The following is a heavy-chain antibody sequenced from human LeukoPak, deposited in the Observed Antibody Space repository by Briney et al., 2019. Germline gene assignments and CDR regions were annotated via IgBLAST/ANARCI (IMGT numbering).Heavy chain of an antibody. J-gene: IGHJ5*02. Sequence: PGGSLRLSCAASGFTFNSFTMNWVRQAPGKGLEWLSSISGSGQYIYYADSLKGRLTISRDNAKDSLYLQLNSLRAEDTSVYYCARGGYNSAFLDPWGQGTLVSVS. D-gene: IGHD6-19*01. CDR1: GFTFNSFT. CDR3: ARGGYNSAFLDP. CDR2: ISGSGQYI. V-gene: IGHV3-21*01.